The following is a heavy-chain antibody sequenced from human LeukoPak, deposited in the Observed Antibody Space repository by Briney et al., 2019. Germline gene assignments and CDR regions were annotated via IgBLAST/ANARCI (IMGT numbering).Heavy chain of an antibody. D-gene: IGHD6-19*01. CDR2: ISYDGSNK. V-gene: IGHV3-30*04. CDR3: ARAPAVAGIGDY. Sequence: GGSLRLSCAASGFTFSSYAMSWVRQAPGKGLEWVAVISYDGSNKYYADSVKGRFTISRDNSKNTLYLQMNSLRAEDTAVYYCARAPAVAGIGDYWGQGTLVTVSS. CDR1: GFTFSSYA. J-gene: IGHJ4*02.